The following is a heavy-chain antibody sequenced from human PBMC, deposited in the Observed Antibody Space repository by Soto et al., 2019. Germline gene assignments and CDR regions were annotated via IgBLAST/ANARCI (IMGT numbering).Heavy chain of an antibody. CDR2: IRSQKDCGTT. CDR1: GFTVKDAW. Sequence: EIQLVESGGGVIKPGESLTLSCAASGFTVKDAWMHWVRQTPGKGLEWVGLIRSQKDCGTTHYAAPARDRFTTTRDDSINTLYLRMNSLNIDDTALYDCTQLYRDDPWGQATLVTVSP. J-gene: IGHJ5*02. CDR3: TQLYRDDP. V-gene: IGHV3-15*06. D-gene: IGHD3-3*01.